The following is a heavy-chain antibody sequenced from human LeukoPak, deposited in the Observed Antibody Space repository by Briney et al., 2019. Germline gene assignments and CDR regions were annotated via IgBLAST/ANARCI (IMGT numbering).Heavy chain of an antibody. Sequence: SGPALVKPTQTLTLTCTFSGFSLSTSGMRVSWIRQPPGKALEWLARIDWDDDKFYNTSLKTRLTISKDTSKNQVVLTMTNTDPVDTATYYCARTPYSGNYVDYWGQGTLVTVSS. D-gene: IGHD1-26*01. CDR3: ARTPYSGNYVDY. J-gene: IGHJ4*02. V-gene: IGHV2-70*04. CDR2: IDWDDDK. CDR1: GFSLSTSGMR.